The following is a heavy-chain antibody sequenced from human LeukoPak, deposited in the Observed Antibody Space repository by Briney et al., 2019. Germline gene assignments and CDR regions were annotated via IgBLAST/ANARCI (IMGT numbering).Heavy chain of an antibody. D-gene: IGHD5-18*01. CDR2: FDPEDGET. CDR3: ATAYAAAMAYYFDY. Sequence: GASVKVSCKVSGYTLTELSMHWVRRAPGKGLEWMGGFDPEDGETIYAQKFQGRVTMTEDTSTDTAYMELSSLRSEDTAVYYCATAYAAAMAYYFDYWGQGTLVTVSS. CDR1: GYTLTELS. V-gene: IGHV1-24*01. J-gene: IGHJ4*02.